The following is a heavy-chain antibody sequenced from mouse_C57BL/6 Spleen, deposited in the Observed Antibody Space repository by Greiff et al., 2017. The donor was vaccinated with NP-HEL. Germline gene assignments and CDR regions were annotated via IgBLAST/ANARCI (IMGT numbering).Heavy chain of an antibody. Sequence: QVHVKQPGAELVRPGTSVKLSCKASGYTFTSYWMHWVKQRPGQGLEWIGVIDPSDSYTNYNQKFKGKATLTVDTSSSTAYMQLSSLTSEDSAVYYCARRSSGSYYFDYWGQGTTLTVSS. CDR3: ARRSSGSYYFDY. J-gene: IGHJ2*01. V-gene: IGHV1-59*01. D-gene: IGHD3-2*02. CDR1: GYTFTSYW. CDR2: IDPSDSYT.